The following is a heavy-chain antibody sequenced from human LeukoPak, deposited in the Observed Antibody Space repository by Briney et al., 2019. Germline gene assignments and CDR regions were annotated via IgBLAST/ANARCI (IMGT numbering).Heavy chain of an antibody. V-gene: IGHV3-66*02. CDR3: ARSRTIFGVVRWYFDY. D-gene: IGHD3-3*01. CDR1: GFTVSSNY. J-gene: IGHJ4*02. Sequence: TGGSLRLSCAASGFTVSSNYMSWVRQAPGKGLEWVSVIYSGGSTYYADSVKGRFTISRDNSKNTLYLQMNSLRAEDTAVYYCARSRTIFGVVRWYFDYWGQGTLVTVSS. CDR2: IYSGGST.